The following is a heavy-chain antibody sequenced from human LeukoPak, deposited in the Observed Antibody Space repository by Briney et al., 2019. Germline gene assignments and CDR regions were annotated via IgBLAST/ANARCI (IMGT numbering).Heavy chain of an antibody. CDR1: GGSFSDYY. D-gene: IGHD1-1*01. J-gene: IGHJ4*02. V-gene: IGHV4-34*01. Sequence: PSETLSLTCAVYGGSFSDYYWSWIRQPPGKGLEWIGEINHSGSTNYNPSLRSRVTISVDTSKDQFSLRLNSVTAADTAVYYCARGQTTPVGINDYWGQGTLVTVSS. CDR2: INHSGST. CDR3: ARGQTTPVGINDY.